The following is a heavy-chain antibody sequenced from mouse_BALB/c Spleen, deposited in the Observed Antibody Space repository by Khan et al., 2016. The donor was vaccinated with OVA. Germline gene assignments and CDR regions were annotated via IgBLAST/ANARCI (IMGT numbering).Heavy chain of an antibody. CDR3: AREGYGQWYFDV. D-gene: IGHD1-1*02. CDR1: GFTFSSVG. CDR2: ISSGSSST. V-gene: IGHV5-17*02. J-gene: IGHJ1*01. Sequence: EVELVESGGGLVKPGGSRKLSCAASGFTFSSVGMHWVRQAPEKGLEWVAYISSGSSSTYYADTVKGRFTISRDNPKNTLFLQMTSLRSEDTAMYYCAREGYGQWYFDVWGAGTTVTVSS.